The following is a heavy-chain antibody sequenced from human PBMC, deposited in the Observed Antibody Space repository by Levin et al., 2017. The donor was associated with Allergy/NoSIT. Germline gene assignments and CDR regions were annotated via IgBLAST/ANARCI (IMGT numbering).Heavy chain of an antibody. D-gene: IGHD6-13*01. Sequence: PGGSLRLSCAASEFTFSSFAMSWVRQAPGKGLEWVSAISGSGGSTYYADSVKGRFTISRDNSKNTLYLQMNSLRADDTAIYYCAKDSPEYTSSWYGPRIWGQGTMVTVSS. CDR2: ISGSGGST. J-gene: IGHJ3*02. CDR1: EFTFSSFA. CDR3: AKDSPEYTSSWYGPRI. V-gene: IGHV3-23*01.